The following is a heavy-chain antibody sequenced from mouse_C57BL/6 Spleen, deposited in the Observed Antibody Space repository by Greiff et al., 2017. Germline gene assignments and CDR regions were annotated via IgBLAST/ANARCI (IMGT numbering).Heavy chain of an antibody. CDR3: ARWYYGRATGAMDY. J-gene: IGHJ4*01. D-gene: IGHD1-1*01. CDR1: GFTFSDYY. CDR2: INYDGSST. Sequence: EVKLMESEGGLVQPGSSMKLSCTASGFTFSDYYMAWVRQVPEKGLEWVANINYDGSSTYYLDSLKSRFIISRDNANNILYLQMSSLKSEDTATYYCARWYYGRATGAMDYWGQGTSVTVSS. V-gene: IGHV5-16*01.